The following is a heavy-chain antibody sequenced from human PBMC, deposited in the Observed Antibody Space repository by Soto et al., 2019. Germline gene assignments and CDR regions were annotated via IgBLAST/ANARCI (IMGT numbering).Heavy chain of an antibody. CDR2: ISWNSGSI. J-gene: IGHJ6*02. Sequence: GGSLRLSCAASGFTFSSYAMSWVRQAPGKGLEWVSVISWNSGSIGYADSVKGRFTISRDNAKNYLYLQMNSLRAEDTALYYCAKGALRFLEWSPQDYYYYGMDVWGQGTTVTVSS. CDR3: AKGALRFLEWSPQDYYYYGMDV. CDR1: GFTFSSYA. D-gene: IGHD3-3*01. V-gene: IGHV3-9*01.